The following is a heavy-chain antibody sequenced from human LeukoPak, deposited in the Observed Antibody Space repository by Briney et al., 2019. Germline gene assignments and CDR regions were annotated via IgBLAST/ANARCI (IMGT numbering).Heavy chain of an antibody. J-gene: IGHJ4*02. Sequence: GGSLRLSCAASGFTFSSYAMHWVRQAPGKGLEWVAAISYDGSNKYYADSVKGRFTISRDNAKNSLYLQMNGLRAEDTAVYYCASADGNFDYWGQGTLVTVSS. D-gene: IGHD6-13*01. V-gene: IGHV3-30*14. CDR3: ASADGNFDY. CDR1: GFTFSSYA. CDR2: ISYDGSNK.